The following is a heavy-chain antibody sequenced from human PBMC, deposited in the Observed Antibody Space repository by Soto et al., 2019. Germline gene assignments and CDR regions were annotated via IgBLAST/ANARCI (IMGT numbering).Heavy chain of an antibody. CDR3: RAYSYGQGVDY. CDR2: VNGNGGST. Sequence: GGSLRLSCVASGFTFSAYDMNWVRQAPGKGLEWVSVVNGNGGSTYYADSVKGRFSISRDDSRNTVYLQMNSLRAEDTAVYYCRAYSYGQGVDYWGQGTLVTVSS. D-gene: IGHD2-15*01. J-gene: IGHJ4*02. V-gene: IGHV3-23*01. CDR1: GFTFSAYD.